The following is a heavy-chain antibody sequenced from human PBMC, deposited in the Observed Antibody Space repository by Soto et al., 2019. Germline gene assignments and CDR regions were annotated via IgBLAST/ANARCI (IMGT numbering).Heavy chain of an antibody. D-gene: IGHD3-10*01. CDR3: AREEAGAFDI. Sequence: WTWIRQHPGKGLEWIGYTYYSGSTYYNPSLKSRLTISVDTSKNQFSLRLSSVTAADTAVYYCAREEAGAFDIWAKGQWSPSLQ. V-gene: IGHV4-31*02. CDR2: TYYSGST. J-gene: IGHJ3*02.